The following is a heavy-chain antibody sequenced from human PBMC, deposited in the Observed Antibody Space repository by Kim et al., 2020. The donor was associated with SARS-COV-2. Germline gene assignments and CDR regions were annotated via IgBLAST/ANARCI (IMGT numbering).Heavy chain of an antibody. D-gene: IGHD2-8*01. CDR1: GDSISNKE. Sequence: SETLSLTCSVSGDSISNKEWSWIRQPAGKGLEWIGRITLTGNTAYNPSLQSRVTMSVDTSKTQFSLRLSFVSAADTAVYYCVKQDLGVPAVWGQGLLVTVSS. CDR2: ITLTGNT. CDR3: VKQDLGVPAV. J-gene: IGHJ4*02. V-gene: IGHV4-4*07.